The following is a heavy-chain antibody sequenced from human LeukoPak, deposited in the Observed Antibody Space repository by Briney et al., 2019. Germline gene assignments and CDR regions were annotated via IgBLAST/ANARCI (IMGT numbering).Heavy chain of an antibody. J-gene: IGHJ4*02. CDR2: IIPILGIA. V-gene: IGHV1-69*04. D-gene: IGHD3-22*01. CDR3: ARTSYYYDSSGYYYY. Sequence: ASVTVSFKASGGTFSSYAISWVRQAPGQGLEWMGRIIPILGIANYAQKFQGRVTITADKSTSTAYMELSSLRSEDTAVYYCARTSYYYDSSGYYYYWGQGTLVTVSS. CDR1: GGTFSSYA.